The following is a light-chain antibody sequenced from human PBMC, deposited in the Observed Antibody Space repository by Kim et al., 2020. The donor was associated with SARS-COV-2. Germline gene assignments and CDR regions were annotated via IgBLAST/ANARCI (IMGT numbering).Light chain of an antibody. CDR3: QLYGSSSRWT. CDR1: QSVGGTY. V-gene: IGKV3-20*01. CDR2: GAS. J-gene: IGKJ1*01. Sequence: GERTALPGMAGQSVGGTYLAWYRPRPGQAPSLVIYGASSRAAGMPDRIGGGGSGTDFTLTFSRLEPDDLALYCCQLYGSSSRWTFGQRTKIDIK.